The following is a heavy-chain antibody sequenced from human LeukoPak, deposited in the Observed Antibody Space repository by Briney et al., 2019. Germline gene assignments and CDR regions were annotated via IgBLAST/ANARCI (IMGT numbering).Heavy chain of an antibody. D-gene: IGHD3-10*01. V-gene: IGHV3-23*01. J-gene: IGHJ4*02. CDR3: ATGAIWFGEVFDY. CDR2: ISGSGGST. Sequence: PGGSLRLSCAASGVTFSSYAMSWVRQAPGKGLEWVSAISGSGGSTYYADSVKGRFTISRDNSKNTLYLQMNSLRAEDTAVYYCATGAIWFGEVFDYWGQGTLVTVSS. CDR1: GVTFSSYA.